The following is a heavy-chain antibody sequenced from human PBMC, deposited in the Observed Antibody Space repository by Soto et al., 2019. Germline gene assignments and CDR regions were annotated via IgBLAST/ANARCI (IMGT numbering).Heavy chain of an antibody. Sequence: QVQLVESGGGVVQPGRSLRLSCAASGFTFSSYGMHWVRQAPGKGLEWVAVISYDGSNKYYADSVKGRFTISRDNSKNTLYLQMHSLRAEDTAVYYCAKAWFSGSIGDAFDIWRQGTMVTVSS. V-gene: IGHV3-30*18. D-gene: IGHD3-22*01. CDR1: GFTFSSYG. CDR3: AKAWFSGSIGDAFDI. CDR2: ISYDGSNK. J-gene: IGHJ3*02.